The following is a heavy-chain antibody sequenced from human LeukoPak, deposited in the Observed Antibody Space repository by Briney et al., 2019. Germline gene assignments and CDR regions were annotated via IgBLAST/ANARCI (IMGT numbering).Heavy chain of an antibody. CDR3: ARGGYDFWSGYYGANWFDP. J-gene: IGHJ5*02. D-gene: IGHD3-3*01. CDR1: GGSLSNYY. V-gene: IGHV4-59*12. CDR2: MYYTGDT. Sequence: SETLSLTCTVSGGSLSNYYWSWIRQPPGKGLEWIGYMYYTGDTNYNPSLKSRVTISVDTSKNQFSLKLSSVTAADTAVYYCARGGYDFWSGYYGANWFDPWGQGTLVTVSS.